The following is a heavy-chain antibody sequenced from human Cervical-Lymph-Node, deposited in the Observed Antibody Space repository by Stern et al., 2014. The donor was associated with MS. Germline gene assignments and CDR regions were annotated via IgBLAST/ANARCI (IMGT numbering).Heavy chain of an antibody. V-gene: IGHV1-69*01. CDR2: IIPVFGAA. Sequence: QVQLVQSGAEVKKPGSSGKVSCKASGDSFTSYGISWVRQAPGHGLEWMGGIIPVFGAATYAQKFQGRVMITADESTSTAYMELSSLTSEDTAVYYCARDLASSLDYWGQGTLVTVSS. CDR1: GDSFTSYG. CDR3: ARDLASSLDY. D-gene: IGHD1-26*01. J-gene: IGHJ4*02.